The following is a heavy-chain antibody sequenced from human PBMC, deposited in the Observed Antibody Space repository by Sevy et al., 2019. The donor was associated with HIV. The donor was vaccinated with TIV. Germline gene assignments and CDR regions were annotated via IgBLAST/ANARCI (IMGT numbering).Heavy chain of an antibody. CDR2: IKRKTDGGTK. CDR3: TTVGATIRDDAFDI. D-gene: IGHD1-26*01. Sequence: GGSLRLSCAASGFTFSNAWMSWVRQAPGKGLEWVGRIKRKTDGGTKDYAAPVKGRFTISSDDSKNTLYLQMNSLKTEETAVYYCTTVGATIRDDAFDIWGQGTMVTVSS. J-gene: IGHJ3*02. CDR1: GFTFSNAW. V-gene: IGHV3-15*01.